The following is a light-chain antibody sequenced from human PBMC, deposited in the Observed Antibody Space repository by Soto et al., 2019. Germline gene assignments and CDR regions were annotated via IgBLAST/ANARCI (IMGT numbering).Light chain of an antibody. CDR2: EAS. CDR1: SSDVGSYNL. CDR3: CSYAGSSTWV. V-gene: IGLV2-23*01. J-gene: IGLJ1*01. Sequence: QSALTQPASGSRSPGQSITISCTGTSSDVGSYNLVSWYQQHPGKVPKIMIYEASKRPSGAPNRFSGSKSGNTASLTISGLQAEDEADYYCCSYAGSSTWVFGTGTKLTLL.